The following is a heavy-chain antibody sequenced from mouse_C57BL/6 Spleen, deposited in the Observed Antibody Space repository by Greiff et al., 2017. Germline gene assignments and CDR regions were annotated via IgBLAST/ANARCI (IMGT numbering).Heavy chain of an antibody. J-gene: IGHJ2*01. CDR1: GYTFTSYW. V-gene: IGHV1-69*01. CDR3: AREEGRDYPRFDY. CDR2: IDPSDSYT. Sequence: QVQLQQPGAELVMPGASVKLSCKASGYTFTSYWMHWVKQRPGQGLEWIGEIDPSDSYTNYNQKFKGKSTLTVDKSSSTAYMQLSSLTSEDSAVYYCAREEGRDYPRFDYWGQGTPLTVSS. D-gene: IGHD2-4*01.